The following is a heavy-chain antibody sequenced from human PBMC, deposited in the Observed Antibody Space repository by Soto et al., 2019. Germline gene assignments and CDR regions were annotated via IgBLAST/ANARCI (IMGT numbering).Heavy chain of an antibody. CDR1: GFTFSSYG. Sequence: GSLRLSCAASGFTFSSYGMHWVRQAPGKGLEWVAVIWYDGSSKYYADSVKGRFTISRDNSKNTLYLQMNSLRAEDTAVYYCARASRNYYDSSGYLYYFDYWGQGTLVTVSS. J-gene: IGHJ4*02. CDR3: ARASRNYYDSSGYLYYFDY. V-gene: IGHV3-33*01. CDR2: IWYDGSSK. D-gene: IGHD3-22*01.